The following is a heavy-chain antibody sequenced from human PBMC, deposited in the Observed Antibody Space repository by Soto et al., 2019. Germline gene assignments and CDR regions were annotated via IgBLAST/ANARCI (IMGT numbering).Heavy chain of an antibody. CDR1: GFALSTSA. Sequence: QVQLVASGGGVVQPGRSLRLSCAASGFALSTSAIHWVRQAPGKGPEWVGLISYDGRNEHFADSVRGRFTMSRDNSKKTLYLEMNSLTAEDTAVYKCVKGRSGYTSGCFFDYWGQGTLVIVSS. J-gene: IGHJ4*02. D-gene: IGHD5-12*01. V-gene: IGHV3-30*18. CDR2: ISYDGRNE. CDR3: VKGRSGYTSGCFFDY.